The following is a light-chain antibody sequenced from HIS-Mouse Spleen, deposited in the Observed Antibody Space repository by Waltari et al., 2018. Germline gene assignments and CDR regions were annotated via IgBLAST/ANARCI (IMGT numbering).Light chain of an antibody. CDR2: GAS. V-gene: IGKV3-15*01. J-gene: IGKJ4*01. CDR1: QSVSSN. CDR3: QQYNNWPFT. Sequence: EIVMTQSPATLSVSPGERATLSCRASQSVSSNLAWDQQKPGQAPRLLIYGASTRATGIPARFSGSGSGTEFTLTISSMQSEDFAVYYCQQYNNWPFTFGGGTKVEIK.